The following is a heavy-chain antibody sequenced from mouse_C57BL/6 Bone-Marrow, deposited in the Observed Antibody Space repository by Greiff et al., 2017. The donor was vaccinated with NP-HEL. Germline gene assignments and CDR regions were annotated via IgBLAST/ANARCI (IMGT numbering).Heavy chain of an antibody. CDR3: ARFYDFAMDY. Sequence: QVQLQQSGAELVKPGASVKISCKASGYAFSSYWMNWVKQRPGKGLAWIGQIYPGAGDTNYNGKFKGKATLTSDKSSSTAYMQLSSLTSEDSAVYFCARFYDFAMDYWGQGTSVTVSS. CDR2: IYPGAGDT. V-gene: IGHV1-80*01. J-gene: IGHJ4*01. CDR1: GYAFSSYW. D-gene: IGHD2-4*01.